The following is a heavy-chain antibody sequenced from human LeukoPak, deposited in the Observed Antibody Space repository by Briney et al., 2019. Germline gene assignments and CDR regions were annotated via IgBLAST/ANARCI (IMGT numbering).Heavy chain of an antibody. CDR1: GFTFSSYG. CDR3: AKEGGLSWDYFDY. Sequence: GGSLRLSCAASGFTFSSYGMHWVRQAPGKGLEWVAFIRYDGSNKYYADSVKGRFTISRDNSKNTLYLQMNSLRAEDTAVYYCAKEGGLSWDYFDYWGQGTLVTVSS. V-gene: IGHV3-30*02. J-gene: IGHJ4*02. D-gene: IGHD2/OR15-2a*01. CDR2: IRYDGSNK.